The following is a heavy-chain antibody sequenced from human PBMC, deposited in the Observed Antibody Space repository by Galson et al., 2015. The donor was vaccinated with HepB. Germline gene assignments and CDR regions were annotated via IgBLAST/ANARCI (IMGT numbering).Heavy chain of an antibody. CDR1: GFTFSSYA. Sequence: SLRLSCAASGFTFSSYAMSWVRQAPGKGLEWVSAISGSGGSTYYADSVKGRFTISRDNSKNTLYLQMNSLRAGDTAVYYCGNVGVYGGNSAAAFDIWGQGTMVTVSS. CDR3: GNVGVYGGNSAAAFDI. D-gene: IGHD4-23*01. V-gene: IGHV3-23*01. CDR2: ISGSGGST. J-gene: IGHJ3*02.